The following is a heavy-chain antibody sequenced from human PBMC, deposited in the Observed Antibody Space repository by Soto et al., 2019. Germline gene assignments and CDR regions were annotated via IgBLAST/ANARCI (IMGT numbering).Heavy chain of an antibody. CDR3: ARGDYYDSSGYYYYYYGMDV. CDR2: IIPIFGTA. V-gene: IGHV1-69*13. D-gene: IGHD3-22*01. J-gene: IGHJ6*02. CDR1: GATFSSYA. Sequence: SVKVSCKASGATFSSYAISWVRQAPGQGLEWMGGIIPIFGTANYAQKFQGRVTITADESTSTAYMELSSLRSEDTAVYYCARGDYYDSSGYYYYYYGMDVWGQGTAVTVSS.